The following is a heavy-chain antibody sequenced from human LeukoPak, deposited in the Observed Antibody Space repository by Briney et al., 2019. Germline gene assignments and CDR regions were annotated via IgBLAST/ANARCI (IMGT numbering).Heavy chain of an antibody. V-gene: IGHV3-30*03. J-gene: IGHJ3*02. D-gene: IGHD3-16*01. Sequence: GGSLRLSCAASGFTFSSYGMRWVRQAPGKGLEWVAVISYDGSNKYYADSVKGRFTISSDNSNNTLYLQMNSLRAEDTAVYYCVGGSDFPDAFDIWGQGTMVTASS. CDR1: GFTFSSYG. CDR2: ISYDGSNK. CDR3: VGGSDFPDAFDI.